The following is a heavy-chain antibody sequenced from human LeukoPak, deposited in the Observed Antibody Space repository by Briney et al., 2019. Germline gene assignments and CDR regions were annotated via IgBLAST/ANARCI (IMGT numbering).Heavy chain of an antibody. J-gene: IGHJ3*02. CDR2: ISYDGSNK. CDR3: ARDDQVWSYYKVHWSHGAFDI. D-gene: IGHD1-26*01. V-gene: IGHV3-30-3*01. Sequence: GGSLRLSCAASGFTFSSYAMHWVRQAPGKGLEWVAVISYDGSNKYYADSVKGRFTISRDNSKNTLYLQMNSLRAEDTAVYYCARDDQVWSYYKVHWSHGAFDIWGQGTMVIVSS. CDR1: GFTFSSYA.